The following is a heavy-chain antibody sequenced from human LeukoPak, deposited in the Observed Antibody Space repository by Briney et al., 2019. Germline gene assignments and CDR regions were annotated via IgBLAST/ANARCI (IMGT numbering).Heavy chain of an antibody. Sequence: GGSLRLSCAASGFTFSSYWMHWLRKAPGQGLVWVSRINSDGSSTSYADSVKGRFTISRDNAKNTLYLQMNSLRAEDTAVYYCAAGYCSSISCYAAHYWGQGTLVTVSS. CDR2: INSDGSST. V-gene: IGHV3-74*01. CDR3: AAGYCSSISCYAAHY. J-gene: IGHJ4*02. D-gene: IGHD2-2*03. CDR1: GFTFSSYW.